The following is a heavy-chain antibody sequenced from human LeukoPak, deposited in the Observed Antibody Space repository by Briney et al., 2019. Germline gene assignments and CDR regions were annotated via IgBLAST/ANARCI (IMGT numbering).Heavy chain of an antibody. CDR3: ARGYGDYLYYYYGMDV. CDR1: GFTFSSYG. J-gene: IGHJ6*04. CDR2: VRYDGSTK. D-gene: IGHD4-17*01. Sequence: GRSLRLSCAASGFTFSSYGMYWVRQAPGKGLEWVAVVRYDGSTKYYAGSVKGRFTISRDSSKNTLYLEMNSLRAEDTAVYYCARGYGDYLYYYYGMDVWGKGTTVTVSS. V-gene: IGHV3-33*01.